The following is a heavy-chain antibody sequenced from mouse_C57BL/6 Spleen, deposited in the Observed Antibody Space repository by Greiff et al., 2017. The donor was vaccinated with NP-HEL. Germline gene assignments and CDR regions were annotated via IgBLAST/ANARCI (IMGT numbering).Heavy chain of an antibody. V-gene: IGHV5-12*01. CDR2: ISNGGGST. D-gene: IGHD3-3*01. J-gene: IGHJ1*03. Sequence: EVQGVESGGGLVQPGGSLKLSCAASGFTFSDYYMYWVRQTPEKRLEWVAYISNGGGSTYYPDTVKGRFTLSRDNAKNTLYLQMSRLKSDDTAMYYSARLKGDWYFDGWGTGTTVTVSS. CDR3: ARLKGDWYFDG. CDR1: GFTFSDYY.